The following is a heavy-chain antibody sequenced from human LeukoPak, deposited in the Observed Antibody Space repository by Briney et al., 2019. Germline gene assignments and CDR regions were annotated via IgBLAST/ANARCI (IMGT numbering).Heavy chain of an antibody. CDR1: GDSISSSVHY. J-gene: IGHJ4*02. CDR3: ARDTTTMIAEY. Sequence: SETLSLTCTVSGDSISSSVHYWGWIRQPPGKGLEWIGSMYDSENTYSNPSLKSRVTISVNTSKNQFSLKLTSVTAADTAVYYCARDTTTMIAEYWGQGTLVTVSS. D-gene: IGHD3-22*01. CDR2: MYDSENT. V-gene: IGHV4-39*07.